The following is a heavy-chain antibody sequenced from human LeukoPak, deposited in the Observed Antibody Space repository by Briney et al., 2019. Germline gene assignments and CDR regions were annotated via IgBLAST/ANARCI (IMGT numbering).Heavy chain of an antibody. D-gene: IGHD5-12*01. Sequence: SETLSLTCTVSGDSISSGGNYWSWLRLHPGKGLEWIGYIYYSGSTYYNPSLKSRLTISVDTSNNQFSLKLSSVTAADTAVYYCARWGNSGYASGYFDYWGQGTLVTVSS. CDR1: GDSISSGGNY. V-gene: IGHV4-31*03. J-gene: IGHJ4*02. CDR2: IYYSGST. CDR3: ARWGNSGYASGYFDY.